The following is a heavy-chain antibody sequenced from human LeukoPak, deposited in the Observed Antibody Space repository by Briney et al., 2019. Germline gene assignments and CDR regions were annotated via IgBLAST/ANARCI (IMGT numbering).Heavy chain of an antibody. V-gene: IGHV4-4*08. CDR1: GGSIFSYY. CDR3: ARRAYYDTSGYYPASGYFDL. J-gene: IGHJ2*01. D-gene: IGHD3-22*01. CDR2: IYSNGIT. Sequence: SETLSLTCTVSGGSIFSYYFNWIRQPSGKGLEWSGYIYSNGITNYNPSLRSRGTISIATSKNQFSLRLRSVTAADTAIYYCARRAYYDTSGYYPASGYFDLWGRGTLVTVSS.